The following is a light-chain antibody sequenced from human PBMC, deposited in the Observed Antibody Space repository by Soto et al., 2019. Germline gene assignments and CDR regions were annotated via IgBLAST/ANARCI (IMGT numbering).Light chain of an antibody. J-gene: IGKJ2*01. Sequence: EIVMTQSPATLSVSPGERATLSCRASQSVSSNLAWYQQKPGQAPRLLIYGASTRATGIPARFSGSGSGTEFTLTISSMESEDFAVYYSQQYNNCYTSGQGTTLELK. CDR1: QSVSSN. CDR2: GAS. V-gene: IGKV3-15*01. CDR3: QQYNNCYT.